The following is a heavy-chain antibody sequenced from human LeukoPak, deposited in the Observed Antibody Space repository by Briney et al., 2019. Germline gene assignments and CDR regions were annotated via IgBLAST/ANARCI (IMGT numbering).Heavy chain of an antibody. V-gene: IGHV4-39*07. Sequence: SETLSLTCTVSGGSISSSSYYWGWIRQPPGKGLEWIGSIYYSGSTYYNPSLKSRVTISVDTSKNQFSLKLSSVTAADTAVYYCAREATAAAAFDPWGQGTLVTVPS. CDR3: AREATAAAAFDP. CDR2: IYYSGST. CDR1: GGSISSSSYY. J-gene: IGHJ5*02. D-gene: IGHD6-13*01.